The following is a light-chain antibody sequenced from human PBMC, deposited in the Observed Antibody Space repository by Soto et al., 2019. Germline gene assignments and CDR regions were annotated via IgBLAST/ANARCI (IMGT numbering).Light chain of an antibody. J-gene: IGLJ2*01. Sequence: QSALTQPASVSGSPGQSITISCTGTSSDVGGYNYVSWYQQHPGKAPKLMIYEVSKRPSGVSNRFSGSKSGNTASLTISGLQADDEADYYCSSYTSSSTPKVVFGGGTKVTVL. CDR3: SSYTSSSTPKVV. CDR1: SSDVGGYNY. V-gene: IGLV2-14*01. CDR2: EVS.